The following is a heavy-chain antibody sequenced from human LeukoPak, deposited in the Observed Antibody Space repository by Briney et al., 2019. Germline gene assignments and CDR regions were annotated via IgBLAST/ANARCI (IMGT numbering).Heavy chain of an antibody. CDR1: GGTFSSYA. D-gene: IGHD6-19*01. Sequence: SVKVSCKASGGTFSSYAISWVRQAPGQGLEWMGGIIPIFGTANYAQKFQGRVTITADESTSTAYMELSSLRSEDTAVYYCARDSWDSGWSREPSSWFDPWGQGTLVTVSS. V-gene: IGHV1-69*13. CDR3: ARDSWDSGWSREPSSWFDP. J-gene: IGHJ5*02. CDR2: IIPIFGTA.